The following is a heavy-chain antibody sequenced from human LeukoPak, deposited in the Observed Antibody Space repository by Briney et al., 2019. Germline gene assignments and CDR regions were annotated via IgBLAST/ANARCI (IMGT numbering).Heavy chain of an antibody. D-gene: IGHD6-13*01. V-gene: IGHV4-59*01. J-gene: IGHJ4*02. CDR1: GGSISSYY. CDR2: IYYSGST. CDR3: ARNGQLVKYYFDY. Sequence: PSETLSLTCTVSGGSISSYYWSWIRQPPGKGLEWIGYIYYSGSTNYNPSLKSRVTISVDTSKNQFSLKLSSMTAADTAVYYCARNGQLVKYYFDYWGQGTLVTVSS.